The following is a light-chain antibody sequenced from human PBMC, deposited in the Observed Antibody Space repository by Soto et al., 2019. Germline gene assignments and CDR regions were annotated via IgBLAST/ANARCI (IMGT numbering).Light chain of an antibody. CDR2: KAS. J-gene: IGKJ1*01. Sequence: DIQMTQSPSTLSGSVGDRVTITCRASQSIDSWLAWYQHKPGKAPKLLIYKASSLESGVPSRFSGSGSGTEFTLTISSLQPDDFATYYCQQYNSYSWTFGQGTKVDIK. V-gene: IGKV1-5*03. CDR1: QSIDSW. CDR3: QQYNSYSWT.